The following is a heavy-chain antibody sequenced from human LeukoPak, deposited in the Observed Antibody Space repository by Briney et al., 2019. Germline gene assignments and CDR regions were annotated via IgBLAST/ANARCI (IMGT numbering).Heavy chain of an antibody. Sequence: PGGSLRLSCAASGFTFSGSAMHWVRQASGKGLVWVDRISSKANSYATAYAASVKGRFTISRDDSKNTAYLQMNSLKTEDTAVYYCTRLYGDYVKNWYFDLWGRGTLVTVSS. D-gene: IGHD4-17*01. CDR2: ISSKANSYAT. CDR1: GFTFSGSA. CDR3: TRLYGDYVKNWYFDL. J-gene: IGHJ2*01. V-gene: IGHV3-73*01.